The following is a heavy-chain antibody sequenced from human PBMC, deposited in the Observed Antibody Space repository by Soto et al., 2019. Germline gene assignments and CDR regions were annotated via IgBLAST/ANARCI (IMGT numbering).Heavy chain of an antibody. CDR3: ARDDSGFSGSHYIDYFNY. CDR1: GYTFASYA. CDR2: ISAYNGNT. V-gene: IGHV1-18*01. Sequence: ASVKVSCKASGYTFASYAISWMRQAPGQGLEWMGWISAYNGNTNYAQKLQGRVTFTRDTSAGTVYMQLSSLTSEDTAVYYCARDDSGFSGSHYIDYFNYWGQGALVTVSS. J-gene: IGHJ4*02. D-gene: IGHD1-26*01.